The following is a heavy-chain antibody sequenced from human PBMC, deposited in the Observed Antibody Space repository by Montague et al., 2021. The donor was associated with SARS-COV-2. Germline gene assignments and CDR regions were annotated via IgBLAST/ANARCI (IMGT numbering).Heavy chain of an antibody. CDR3: ASCSIAVAYYFDN. J-gene: IGHJ4*02. V-gene: IGHV4-4*02. CDR1: GASISSTNW. D-gene: IGHD6-19*01. CDR2: MYHTGTT. Sequence: SETLSLTCAVSGASISSTNWWTWVRQPPGKGLEWIGEMYHTGTTXXNPXXXSRVTISLDESKNQFSLKMTSVTAADTAVYYCASCSIAVAYYFDNWGQGTLVPVSS.